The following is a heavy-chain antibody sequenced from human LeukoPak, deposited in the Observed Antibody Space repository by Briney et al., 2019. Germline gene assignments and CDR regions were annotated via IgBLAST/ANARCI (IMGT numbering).Heavy chain of an antibody. CDR1: GGSVSSSSYY. CDR2: FHYSGST. V-gene: IGHV4-39*01. Sequence: SETLSLTCSVSGGSVSSSSYYWGWVRQPPGKGLEWIGSFHYSGSTYYNPSLKSRVTVSGDTSKNQFSLKLRSVTAADTAVYYCASLVVVVVTASEIDYWGQGTLVTVSS. D-gene: IGHD2-21*02. CDR3: ASLVVVVVTASEIDY. J-gene: IGHJ4*02.